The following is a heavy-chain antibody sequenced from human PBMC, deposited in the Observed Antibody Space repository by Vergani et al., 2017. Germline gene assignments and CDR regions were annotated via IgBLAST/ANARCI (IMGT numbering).Heavy chain of an antibody. CDR1: GYSIRNGYY. CDR3: VRAPYYDTSSLDS. Sequence: QVQLQESGPGLVEPSETLSLTCAVSGYSIRNGYYWGWIRQPPGKGLEWIGSIYSKGYTSFNASLRRRIATSAENHFSLKLTSLTAADTAVYYCVRAPYYDTSSLDSWDQGTLITVSP. D-gene: IGHD3-22*01. CDR2: IYSKGYT. V-gene: IGHV4-38-2*01. J-gene: IGHJ4*02.